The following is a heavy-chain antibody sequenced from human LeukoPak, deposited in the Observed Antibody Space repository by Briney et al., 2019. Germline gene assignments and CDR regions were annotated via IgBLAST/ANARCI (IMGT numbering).Heavy chain of an antibody. J-gene: IGHJ1*01. V-gene: IGHV1-69*13. D-gene: IGHD6-19*01. CDR2: IIPIFGTA. CDR3: ARDGPSPPPGIAVAGANPPLYFQH. Sequence: SVKVSCKASGGTFSSYAISWVRQAPGQGLEWMGGIIPIFGTANYAQKFQGRVTITADESTSTAYMELSSLRSEDTAVYYCARDGPSPPPGIAVAGANPPLYFQHWGQGTLVTVSS. CDR1: GGTFSSYA.